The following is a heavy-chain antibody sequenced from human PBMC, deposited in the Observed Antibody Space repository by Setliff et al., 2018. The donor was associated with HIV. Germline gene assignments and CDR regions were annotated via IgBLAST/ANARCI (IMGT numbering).Heavy chain of an antibody. Sequence: ASVKVSCKASGGTFRNFAVSWVRQAPGQGLEWMGWVSVYNGNTKYAENFQDRLTLTTDASTGTGFMELRGLRSDDTAVYYCATPGVGAGAFDIWGRGTMVTVSS. J-gene: IGHJ3*02. V-gene: IGHV1-18*01. CDR1: GGTFRNFA. CDR3: ATPGVGAGAFDI. CDR2: VSVYNGNT. D-gene: IGHD3-10*01.